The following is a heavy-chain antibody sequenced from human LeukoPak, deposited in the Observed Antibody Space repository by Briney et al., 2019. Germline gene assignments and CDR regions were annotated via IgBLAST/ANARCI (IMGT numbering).Heavy chain of an antibody. CDR1: GFTFSSYS. CDR3: AKVVVVTATNYYFDY. CDR2: IRYGGSNK. Sequence: GGSLRLSCAASGFTFSSYSMNWVRQAPGKGLEWVAFIRYGGSNKYYADSVKGRFTISRDNSKNTLYLQMNSLRAEDTAVYYCAKVVVVTATNYYFDYWGQGTLVTVSS. J-gene: IGHJ4*02. D-gene: IGHD2-21*02. V-gene: IGHV3-30*02.